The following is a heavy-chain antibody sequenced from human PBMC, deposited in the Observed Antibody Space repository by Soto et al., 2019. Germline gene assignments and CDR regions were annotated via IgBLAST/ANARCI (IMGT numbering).Heavy chain of an antibody. Sequence: GRSLRLSCAASPFTFISYAMSWVRQAPGKGLEWVSAISGSGGSTYYADCVGGRFTISRDNSKNTLYLQMNSLRAEDTAVYYCAKVFGHVPASWGQGTLVTVSS. D-gene: IGHD3-16*01. CDR3: AKVFGHVPAS. J-gene: IGHJ5*02. CDR2: ISGSGGST. CDR1: PFTFISYA. V-gene: IGHV3-23*01.